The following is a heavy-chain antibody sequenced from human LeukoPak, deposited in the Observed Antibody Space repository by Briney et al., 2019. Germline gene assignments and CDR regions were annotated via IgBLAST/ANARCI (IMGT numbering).Heavy chain of an antibody. D-gene: IGHD3-22*01. V-gene: IGHV3-15*01. Sequence: GGSLRLSCAASGFTFSNAWMSWVRKAPGKGLEWVGRIKSKPDGGTTDYAAPVKGRFTISRDDSKNTLYLQMNSLKTEDTAVYYCTTQGGGSGYQSFSFDYWGQGTLVTVSS. CDR3: TTQGGGSGYQSFSFDY. J-gene: IGHJ4*02. CDR1: GFTFSNAW. CDR2: IKSKPDGGTT.